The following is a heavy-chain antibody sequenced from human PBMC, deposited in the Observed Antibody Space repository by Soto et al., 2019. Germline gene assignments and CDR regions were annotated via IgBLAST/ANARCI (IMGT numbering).Heavy chain of an antibody. CDR3: ARTGSTVTTVSGMDV. Sequence: PGESLKISCKGSGYSFTSYWLSWVRQMPGKGLEWMGRIDPSDSYTNYSPSLQGHVTISADKSISTAYLQWSSLKASDTAMYYCARTGSTVTTVSGMDVWGQGTTVTVSS. CDR2: IDPSDSYT. D-gene: IGHD4-4*01. CDR1: GYSFTSYW. J-gene: IGHJ6*02. V-gene: IGHV5-10-1*01.